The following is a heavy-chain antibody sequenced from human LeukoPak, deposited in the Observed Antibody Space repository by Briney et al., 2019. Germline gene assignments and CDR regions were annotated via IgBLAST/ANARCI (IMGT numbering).Heavy chain of an antibody. CDR2: ISSSSSYI. CDR3: ARGLLWHDAFDI. J-gene: IGHJ3*02. D-gene: IGHD3-10*01. Sequence: GGSLRLSCAASGFTFSSYSMNWVRQAPGKGLEWVSSISSSSSYIYYADSVKGRFTISRDNAKNSLYLQMNSLRAEDTAVYYCARGLLWHDAFDIWGQGTMVTVSS. CDR1: GFTFSSYS. V-gene: IGHV3-21*01.